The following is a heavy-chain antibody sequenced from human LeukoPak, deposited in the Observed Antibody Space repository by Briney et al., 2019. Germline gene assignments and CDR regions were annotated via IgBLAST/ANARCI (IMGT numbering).Heavy chain of an antibody. CDR1: GFTFSSSA. CDR2: ISGSGVST. Sequence: GGSLRLSCAASGFTFSSSAMSWGRQAPGKGLEWVSAISGSGVSTYYADSVRGRFTISRDNSKNTLHLQMNSLRAEDTALYYCAKVGDRATVTTYFDFWGQGTLVTVSS. J-gene: IGHJ4*02. D-gene: IGHD4-17*01. V-gene: IGHV3-23*01. CDR3: AKVGDRATVTTYFDF.